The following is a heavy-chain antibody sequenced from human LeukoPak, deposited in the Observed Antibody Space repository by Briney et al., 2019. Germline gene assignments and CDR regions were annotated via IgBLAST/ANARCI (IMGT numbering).Heavy chain of an antibody. CDR3: AKEGRSLQTY. D-gene: IGHD5-24*01. V-gene: IGHV3-7*03. J-gene: IGHJ4*02. CDR2: IKEDGTET. CDR1: GFIFSGIW. Sequence: PGGSLRLSCAASGFIFSGIWMSWVRLAPGKGLEWVANIKEDGTETYYVDSVKGRVTISRDNAKNSLYLQMNSLRVEDTAVYYCAKEGRSLQTYWGQGTLVTVSS.